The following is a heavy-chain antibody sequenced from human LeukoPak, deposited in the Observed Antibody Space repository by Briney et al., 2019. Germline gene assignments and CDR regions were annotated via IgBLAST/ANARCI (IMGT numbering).Heavy chain of an antibody. J-gene: IGHJ6*04. Sequence: GSLLLSCAASGFPFSDYYMSWIRPAPGKGLEWVSYISSSSSYTNYADSVKGRFTISRDNAKNSLYLQMNSLRAEDTAVYYCARAGYCSSTSCYTFYGMDVWGKGTTVTVSS. CDR1: GFPFSDYY. D-gene: IGHD2-2*01. CDR2: ISSSSSYT. V-gene: IGHV3-11*06. CDR3: ARAGYCSSTSCYTFYGMDV.